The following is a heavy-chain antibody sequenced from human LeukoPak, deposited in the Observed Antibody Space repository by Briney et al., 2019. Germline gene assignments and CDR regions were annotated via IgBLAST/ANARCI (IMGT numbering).Heavy chain of an antibody. CDR3: ATRSYYYGLDV. CDR1: GFTSSSYA. Sequence: GGSLRLSCAASGFTSSSYAMSWVRQAPGKGLEWVSSISGSGSYTYYADSVKGRFTISRDNSKDTVYLQMNSLRAEDTAVYYCATRSYYYGLDVWGQGTTVTVS. V-gene: IGHV3-23*01. CDR2: ISGSGSYT. J-gene: IGHJ6*02.